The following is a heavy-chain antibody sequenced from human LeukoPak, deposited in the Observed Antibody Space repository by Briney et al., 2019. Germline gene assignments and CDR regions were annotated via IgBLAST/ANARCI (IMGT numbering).Heavy chain of an antibody. Sequence: GGSLRHSFPASGVSFINYPFHWVRQAPGKALVWVAFISYDASLKYYADSVKGRFTISRDNSNSTLFLQMNSLTPEDTAVYYCARGRSGSSPVVDSDLDVWGKGNLVTVSS. CDR2: ISYDASLK. J-gene: IGHJ4*02. CDR3: ARGRSGSSPVVDSDLDV. CDR1: GVSFINYP. V-gene: IGHV3-30*04. D-gene: IGHD6-19*01.